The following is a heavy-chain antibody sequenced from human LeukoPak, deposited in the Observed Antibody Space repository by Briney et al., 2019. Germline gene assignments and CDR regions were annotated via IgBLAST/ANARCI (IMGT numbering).Heavy chain of an antibody. Sequence: PSETLSLTCTVSGGSISSDSYYWSWIRQPAGKGLEWIGRMYTTGSTNYNPSLKSRVTMSVDTSKNQFSLKLSSVTAADTAVYYCARVGVLAPPYYYYYYMDVWGKGTTVTISS. J-gene: IGHJ6*03. D-gene: IGHD3-10*01. V-gene: IGHV4-61*02. CDR2: MYTTGST. CDR1: GGSISSDSYY. CDR3: ARVGVLAPPYYYYYYMDV.